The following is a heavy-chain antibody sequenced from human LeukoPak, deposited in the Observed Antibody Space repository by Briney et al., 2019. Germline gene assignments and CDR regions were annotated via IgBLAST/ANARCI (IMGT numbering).Heavy chain of an antibody. J-gene: IGHJ3*02. Sequence: SETLSLTCTVSDDSISGYYYIWIRQPPGKGLEWIAHIYPSGSTKYNPSLKSPVTVSVDTSKNQLSLRLSSVTAADTAVYYCARRAAATRAFDIWGQGTTVTVSS. V-gene: IGHV4-4*09. CDR3: ARRAAATRAFDI. CDR1: DDSISGYY. CDR2: IYPSGST. D-gene: IGHD6-25*01.